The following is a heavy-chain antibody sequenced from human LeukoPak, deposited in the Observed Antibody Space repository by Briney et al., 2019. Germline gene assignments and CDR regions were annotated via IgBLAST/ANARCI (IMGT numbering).Heavy chain of an antibody. J-gene: IGHJ4*02. Sequence: ASVKDSCKASGYTFTGFYMHWVRRAPGQGLEWMGWINPDSGGTNYAQKFQGRVTVTRDTSISTAYMELSRLTSDDTAVYYCARLNSAYDYSDYWGQGTLVTVSS. CDR1: GYTFTGFY. D-gene: IGHD5-12*01. V-gene: IGHV1-2*02. CDR3: ARLNSAYDYSDY. CDR2: INPDSGGT.